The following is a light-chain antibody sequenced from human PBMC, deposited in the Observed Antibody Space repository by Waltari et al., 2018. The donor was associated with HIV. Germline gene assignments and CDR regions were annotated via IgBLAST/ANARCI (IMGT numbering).Light chain of an antibody. CDR1: NIGSKS. CDR3: QVWETSVV. J-gene: IGLJ3*02. V-gene: IGLV3-9*01. Sequence: SYELRQALSLSVALGQTAKMTCGGRNIGSKSVNWYQQRPGLAPVLVIYGESHRPSGIPVRCSGSSSGNTATLTISGAQGADEGDYYCQVWETSVVFGGGTKLTV. CDR2: GES.